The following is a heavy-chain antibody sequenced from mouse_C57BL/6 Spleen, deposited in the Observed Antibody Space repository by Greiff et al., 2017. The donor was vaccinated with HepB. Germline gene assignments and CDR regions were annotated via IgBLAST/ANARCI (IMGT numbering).Heavy chain of an antibody. CDR3: ARSYGYDGWYFDV. J-gene: IGHJ1*03. Sequence: VKLQQSGAELVKPGASVKLSCKASGYTFTSYWMHWVKQRPGQGLEWIGMIHPNSGSTNYNEKFKSKATLTVDKSSSTAYMQLSSLTSEDSAVYYCARSYGYDGWYFDVWGTGTTVTVSS. CDR1: GYTFTSYW. V-gene: IGHV1-64*01. D-gene: IGHD2-2*01. CDR2: IHPNSGST.